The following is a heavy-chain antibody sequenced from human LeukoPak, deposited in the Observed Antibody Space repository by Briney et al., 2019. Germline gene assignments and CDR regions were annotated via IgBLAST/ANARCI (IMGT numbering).Heavy chain of an antibody. D-gene: IGHD2-15*01. J-gene: IGHJ4*02. CDR1: GGSFSGYY. Sequence: SETLSLTCAVYGGSFSGYYWSWIRQPPGKGLEWIGEINHSGSTNYNPSLKSRVTISVDTSKNQFSLKLSSVTAADTAVYYCARVPGYCSGGSCYTHDYWGQGTLVTVSS. CDR3: ARVPGYCSGGSCYTHDY. CDR2: INHSGST. V-gene: IGHV4-34*01.